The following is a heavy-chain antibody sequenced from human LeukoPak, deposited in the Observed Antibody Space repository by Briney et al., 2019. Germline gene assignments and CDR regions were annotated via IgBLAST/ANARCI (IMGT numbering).Heavy chain of an antibody. CDR2: ISYDGSNK. J-gene: IGHJ1*01. CDR1: GFTFSSYA. V-gene: IGHV3-30*04. CDR3: ARDSGVVQRPAEYFQH. Sequence: GGSLRLSCAASGFTFSSYAMHWVRQAPGKGLEWVAVISYDGSNKYYADSVKGRFTISRDNSKNTLYLQMNSLRAEDTAVYYCARDSGVVQRPAEYFQHWGQGTLVTVSS. D-gene: IGHD1-1*01.